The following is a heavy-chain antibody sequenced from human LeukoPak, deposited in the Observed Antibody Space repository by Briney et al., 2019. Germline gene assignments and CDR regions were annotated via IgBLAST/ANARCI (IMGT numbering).Heavy chain of an antibody. V-gene: IGHV3-23*01. CDR3: AKGQRSGYYFDY. Sequence: AGSLRLSCAASGFTFSSYAMSWVRQAPGKGLEWVSAISGSGGSTYYADSVKGRFTISRDNSKNTLYLQMNSLRAEDTAVYYCAKGQRSGYYFDYWGQGTLVTVSS. CDR2: ISGSGGST. D-gene: IGHD3-22*01. J-gene: IGHJ4*02. CDR1: GFTFSSYA.